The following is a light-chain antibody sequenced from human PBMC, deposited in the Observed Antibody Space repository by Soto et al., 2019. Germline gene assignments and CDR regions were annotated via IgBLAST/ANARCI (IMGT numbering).Light chain of an antibody. CDR3: SSYTAGRTFV. Sequence: QSALTQPRSVSGSPGQSVTISCSGTSSDVGGYEYVSWYQQHPGKAPRLLIYHVGQRPSGVPDRFSGSKSGTTASLTISGRQADDEAEYFCSSYTAGRTFVFGGGTTLTVL. CDR1: SSDVGGYEY. J-gene: IGLJ2*01. V-gene: IGLV2-11*01. CDR2: HVG.